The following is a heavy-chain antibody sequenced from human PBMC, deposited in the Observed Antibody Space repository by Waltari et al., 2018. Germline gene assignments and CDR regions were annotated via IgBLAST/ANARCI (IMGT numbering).Heavy chain of an antibody. V-gene: IGHV5-51*01. D-gene: IGHD5-18*01. CDR3: ARQNIHSYGYGYFDF. CDR2: IYPGDSNT. J-gene: IGHJ4*02. Sequence: EVQLEQSGAEVKTPGESLKISCNGSGYRFAKYWIGWVRQMPGKGLEWMGVIYPGDSNTKYSLSFQGQVTISADTSISTAYLQWSSLKASDTAIYFCARQNIHSYGYGYFDFWGQGTLVTVSS. CDR1: GYRFAKYW.